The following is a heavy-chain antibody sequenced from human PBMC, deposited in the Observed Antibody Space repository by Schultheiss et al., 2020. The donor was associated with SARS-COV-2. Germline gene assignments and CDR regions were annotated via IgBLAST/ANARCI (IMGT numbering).Heavy chain of an antibody. Sequence: GGSLRLSCAASGLTFRTYSMNWVRQAPGKGLEWVSYISSGSGTMYSADSVKGRFTISRDNSKNTLYLQMNSLRAEDTAVYYCARGYSSSSAYYYYYMDVWGKGTTVTVSS. J-gene: IGHJ6*03. V-gene: IGHV3-48*01. CDR2: ISSGSGTM. CDR3: ARGYSSSSAYYYYYMDV. CDR1: GLTFRTYS. D-gene: IGHD6-6*01.